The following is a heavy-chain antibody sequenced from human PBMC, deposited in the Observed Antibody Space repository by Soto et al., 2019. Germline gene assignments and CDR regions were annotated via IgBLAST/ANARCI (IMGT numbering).Heavy chain of an antibody. CDR1: GYTFTSYY. V-gene: IGHV1-46*01. CDR2: INPSGGST. Sequence: ASVKVSCKASGYTFTSYYMHWVRQAPGQKLEWMGIINPSGGSTSYAQKFQGRVTMTRDTSTSTVYMELSSLRSEDTAVYYCARVVCGGGCYDYYYVMAVCGQGTTVTVSS. D-gene: IGHD2-21*02. CDR3: ARVVCGGGCYDYYYVMAV. J-gene: IGHJ6*02.